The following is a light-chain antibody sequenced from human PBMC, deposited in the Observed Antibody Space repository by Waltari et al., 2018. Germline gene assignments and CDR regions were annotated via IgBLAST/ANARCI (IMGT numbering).Light chain of an antibody. CDR1: QSISVW. V-gene: IGKV1-5*03. CDR2: RAS. CDR3: QQYSTYSTT. J-gene: IGKJ4*01. Sequence: DIKMTQSPSTLSASIGYRISITCRASQSISVWLAWYQQKPGRAPKLLIFRASSLESGVPSRFSGSGSGTEFTLTISSLQPDDFATYYCQQYSTYSTTFGGGTKVEIK.